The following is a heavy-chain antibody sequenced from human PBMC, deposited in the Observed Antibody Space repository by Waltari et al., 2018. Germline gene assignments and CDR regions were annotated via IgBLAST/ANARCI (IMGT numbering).Heavy chain of an antibody. CDR3: ARPTMVRGVTSYYFDY. J-gene: IGHJ4*02. Sequence: QVQLVQSGAEVKKPGASVKVSCKASGYTFTGYYMHWVRQAPGQGLEGMGWINPNRGGTNYAQKFQGRVTMTRDTSINTTYMELSRLRSDDKAVYYCARPTMVRGVTSYYFDYWGQGTLVTVSP. CDR2: INPNRGGT. D-gene: IGHD3-10*01. V-gene: IGHV1-2*02. CDR1: GYTFTGYY.